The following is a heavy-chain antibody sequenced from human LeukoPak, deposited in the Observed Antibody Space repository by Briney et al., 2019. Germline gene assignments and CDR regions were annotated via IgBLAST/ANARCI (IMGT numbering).Heavy chain of an antibody. CDR3: AREAGYGDSAGVFDY. Sequence: PGGSLRLSCAASGFTFSSYEMNWVRQAPGKGLEWVSYISSSGSTIYYADSVKGRFTISRDNAKNSLYLQMNSLRAEDTAVYYCAREAGYGDSAGVFDYWGQGTLVTVSS. J-gene: IGHJ4*02. CDR1: GFTFSSYE. CDR2: ISSSGSTI. D-gene: IGHD4-17*01. V-gene: IGHV3-48*03.